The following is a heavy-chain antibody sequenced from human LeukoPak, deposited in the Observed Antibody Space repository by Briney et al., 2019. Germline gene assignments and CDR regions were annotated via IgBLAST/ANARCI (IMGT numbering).Heavy chain of an antibody. J-gene: IGHJ4*02. CDR2: ISDSSAM. V-gene: IGHV3-48*01. Sequence: GGPLRLSCAASGFTFRTYSMKWVRKAPGKGLEWVSYISDSSAMYYADSVRGRFTISRENDKNSLFLQMNSLRAEDTAVYYCARDGGYSGFDADCWGQGTLVTVSS. CDR3: ARDGGYSGFDADC. D-gene: IGHD5-12*01. CDR1: GFTFRTYS.